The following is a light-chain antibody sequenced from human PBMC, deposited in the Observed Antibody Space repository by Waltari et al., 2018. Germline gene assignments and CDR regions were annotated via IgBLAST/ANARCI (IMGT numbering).Light chain of an antibody. CDR2: TVS. CDR3: QQSYGTPWT. J-gene: IGKJ1*01. CDR1: QSITSY. Sequence: DIQMTQSPSSLSASVGDRVTITCRASQSITSYLNWYQQKPWKAPKLLIHTVSSLQSGVPSRFSGSGSGTDFTLTISSLQPEEFATYSCQQSYGTPWTFGEGTKVEIK. V-gene: IGKV1-39*01.